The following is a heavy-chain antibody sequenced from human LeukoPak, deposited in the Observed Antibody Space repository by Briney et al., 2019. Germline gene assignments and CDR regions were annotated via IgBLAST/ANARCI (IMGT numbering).Heavy chain of an antibody. Sequence: SQTLSLTCAISGDSVSSDSAGWSWIRQSPSRGLEWLGRTYYRSKWFYDDAVSVKSRITINPDTAKNQFSLQLNSVTPEDTAVYYCARAPVLAAATFDYWGQGTLVTVSS. V-gene: IGHV6-1*01. CDR1: GDSVSSDSAG. D-gene: IGHD6-13*01. J-gene: IGHJ4*02. CDR2: TYYRSKWFY. CDR3: ARAPVLAAATFDY.